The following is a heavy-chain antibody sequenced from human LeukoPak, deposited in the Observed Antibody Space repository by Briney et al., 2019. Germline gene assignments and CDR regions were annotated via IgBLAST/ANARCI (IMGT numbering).Heavy chain of an antibody. Sequence: SETLSLTCTVSGYSISSGYYWGWIRQPPGKGLEWIGSIYHSGSTYYNPSLKSRVTISVDTSKNQFSLKLSSVTAADTAVYYCARVLGRALSDPWGQGTLVTVSS. D-gene: IGHD3-16*01. CDR1: GYSISSGYY. CDR3: ARVLGRALSDP. CDR2: IYHSGST. J-gene: IGHJ5*02. V-gene: IGHV4-38-2*02.